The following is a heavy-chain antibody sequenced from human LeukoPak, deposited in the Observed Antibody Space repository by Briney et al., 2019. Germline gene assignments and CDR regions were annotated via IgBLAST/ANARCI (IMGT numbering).Heavy chain of an antibody. CDR2: IYSGGST. CDR3: ARDLLRGSYFLDY. V-gene: IGHV3-66*01. Sequence: GGSLRLSCAASGFTVSSNYMSWVRQAPGKGLEWVSVIYSGGSTYYADSVKGRFTISRDNSKNTLYLQMNSLRAGDTAVYYCARDLLRGSYFLDYWGQGTLVTVSS. CDR1: GFTVSSNY. J-gene: IGHJ4*02. D-gene: IGHD1-26*01.